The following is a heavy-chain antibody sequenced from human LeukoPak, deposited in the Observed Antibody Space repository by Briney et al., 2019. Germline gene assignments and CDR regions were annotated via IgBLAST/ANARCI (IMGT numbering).Heavy chain of an antibody. CDR3: ARASPHGPGYGSGSYVDY. D-gene: IGHD3-10*01. Sequence: KTSETLSLTGAVSGGSISSGGYSWSWIRQPPGKGLEWIGCIYHSGSAYYNPSLKSRVTISVDRSKNQFSLKLSSVTAADTAVYYCARASPHGPGYGSGSYVDYWGQGTLVTVSS. J-gene: IGHJ4*02. CDR2: IYHSGSA. CDR1: GGSISSGGYS. V-gene: IGHV4-30-2*01.